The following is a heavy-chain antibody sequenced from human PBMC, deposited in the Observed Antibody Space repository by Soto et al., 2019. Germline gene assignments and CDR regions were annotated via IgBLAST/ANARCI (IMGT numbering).Heavy chain of an antibody. J-gene: IGHJ6*02. CDR1: GGSISSGGYY. V-gene: IGHV4-31*03. CDR2: IYYSGST. D-gene: IGHD6-13*01. Sequence: QVQLQESGPGLVKPSQTLSLTCTVSGGSISSGGYYWSWIRQHPGKGLEWIGYIYYSGSTYYNPSLKSRVTISVDTSKNQFSLKLSSVTAADTAVYYCARDRGYSSNYYYGMDVWGQGTTVTVSS. CDR3: ARDRGYSSNYYYGMDV.